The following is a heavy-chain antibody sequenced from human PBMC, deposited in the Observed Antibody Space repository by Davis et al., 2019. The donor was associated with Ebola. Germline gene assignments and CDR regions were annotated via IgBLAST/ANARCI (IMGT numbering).Heavy chain of an antibody. CDR2: SIGLGGRDLDT. J-gene: IGHJ5*02. Sequence: PGGSLRLSCAASGFNFEVHGMSWACQAPGWGLEWVSTSIGLGGRDLDTHYADSVKGRFAISRDDSKNMLFLHMDSLTIEDTAIYFCAKGTVGPQWNLYDSWGQGTLVTVSS. D-gene: IGHD3-16*01. CDR1: GFNFEVHG. CDR3: AKGTVGPQWNLYDS. V-gene: IGHV3-23*01.